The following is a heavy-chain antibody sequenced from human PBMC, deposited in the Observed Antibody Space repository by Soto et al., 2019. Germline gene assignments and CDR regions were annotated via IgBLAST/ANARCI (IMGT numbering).Heavy chain of an antibody. D-gene: IGHD1-26*01. Sequence: ASVKVSCKASGYTFTSYAMHWVRQAPGQRLEWMGWINAGNGNTKYSQRFQGRVTITRDTSASTAYMELSSLTSEDTAVYYCARDDSGFSGSHYIDCFNYWGQGALVTVSS. J-gene: IGHJ4*02. CDR3: ARDDSGFSGSHYIDCFNY. V-gene: IGHV1-3*01. CDR1: GYTFTSYA. CDR2: INAGNGNT.